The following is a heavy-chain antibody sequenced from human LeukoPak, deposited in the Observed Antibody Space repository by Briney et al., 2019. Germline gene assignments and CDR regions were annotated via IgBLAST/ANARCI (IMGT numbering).Heavy chain of an antibody. CDR2: INQDGSQI. D-gene: IGHD6-6*01. J-gene: IGHJ4*02. V-gene: IGHV3-7*01. Sequence: PGGSLRLSCAASGFTFSNYWMSWVRQAPGRGLEWLANINQDGSQIYYVDSVKGRFTISRDNAKNSVYLQINSLRVEHTAVYYCARIGYSSSSPDYWGQGTMVTVSS. CDR3: ARIGYSSSSPDY. CDR1: GFTFSNYW.